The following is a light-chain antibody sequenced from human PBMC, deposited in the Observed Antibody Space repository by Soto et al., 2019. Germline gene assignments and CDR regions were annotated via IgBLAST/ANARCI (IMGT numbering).Light chain of an antibody. J-gene: IGLJ1*01. CDR3: GSYSSTTTREV. CDR1: SSDVGDYDF. CDR2: EVT. V-gene: IGLV2-14*01. Sequence: QSVLAQPASVSGSPGQSITISCTGASSDVGDYDFVSWYQHHPGTPPKLIIYEVTHRPSGVSHRFSGSKSASTASLTISGLQVEDEADYLCGSYSSTTTREVFGTGTKVTVL.